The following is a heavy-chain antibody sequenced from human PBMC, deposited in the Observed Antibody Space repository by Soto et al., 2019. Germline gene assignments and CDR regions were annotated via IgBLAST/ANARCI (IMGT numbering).Heavy chain of an antibody. J-gene: IGHJ6*03. D-gene: IGHD3-10*01. CDR3: ATDRGFYTMVRGLPDYYYYMDV. CDR2: FDPEDGET. CDR1: GYTLTELS. V-gene: IGHV1-24*01. Sequence: ASVKVSCKVSGYTLTELSMHWVRQAPGKGLEWMGGFDPEDGETIYAQKFQGRVTMTEDTSTDTAYMELSSLRSEDTAVYYCATDRGFYTMVRGLPDYYYYMDVWGKGTTVTVSS.